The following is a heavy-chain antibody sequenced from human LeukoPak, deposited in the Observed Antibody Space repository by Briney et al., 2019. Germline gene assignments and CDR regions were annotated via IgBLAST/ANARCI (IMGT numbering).Heavy chain of an antibody. CDR3: ARVLAGHNWFDP. V-gene: IGHV4-30-4*01. Sequence: SQTLSLTCTVSGGSISSDDYYWSWIRQPPGKGLEGIGYIYYSGSTYYNPSLKSRVTISVDTSKNQFSLKLSSVTAADTAVYYCARVLAGHNWFDPWGQGTLVTVSS. D-gene: IGHD3-3*01. J-gene: IGHJ5*02. CDR2: IYYSGST. CDR1: GGSISSDDYY.